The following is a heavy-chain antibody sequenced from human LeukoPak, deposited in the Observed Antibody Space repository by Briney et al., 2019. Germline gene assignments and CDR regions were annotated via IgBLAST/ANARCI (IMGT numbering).Heavy chain of an antibody. CDR2: INWNGGST. CDR3: ARFSYYDSSGHWDY. J-gene: IGHJ4*02. D-gene: IGHD3-22*01. Sequence: GSLRLSCAASGFTFDDYGMSWVRQAPGKGLEWVSGINWNGGSTGYADSVKGRFTISRDNAKNSLYLQMNSLRAEDTALYYCARFSYYDSSGHWDYWGQGTLVTVSS. V-gene: IGHV3-20*04. CDR1: GFTFDDYG.